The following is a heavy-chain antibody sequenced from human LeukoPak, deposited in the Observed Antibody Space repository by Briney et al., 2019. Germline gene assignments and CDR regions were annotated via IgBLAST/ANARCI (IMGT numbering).Heavy chain of an antibody. CDR3: AKDMYGSGTSDAFDI. Sequence: PGGSLRLSCAASGFTFYDYAMHWVRQAPGKGLEWVSGISWNSGSIGYADSVKGRFTISRDNAKNSLYLQMNSLRAEDMALYYCAKDMYGSGTSDAFDIWGQGTMVTVSS. V-gene: IGHV3-9*03. CDR2: ISWNSGSI. D-gene: IGHD3-10*01. CDR1: GFTFYDYA. J-gene: IGHJ3*02.